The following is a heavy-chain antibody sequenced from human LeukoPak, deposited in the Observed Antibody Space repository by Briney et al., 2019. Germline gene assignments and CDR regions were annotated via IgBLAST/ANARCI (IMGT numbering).Heavy chain of an antibody. CDR2: IIPIFGTA. CDR1: GGTFSSYA. V-gene: IGHV1-69*05. CDR3: AREYYCSGGSCYLSWFDP. J-gene: IGHJ5*02. D-gene: IGHD2-15*01. Sequence: ASVKVSCKASGGTFSSYAISWVRQAPGQGLEWMGGIIPIFGTANYAQKFQGRVTITTDESTSTAYMELSSLRYEDTAVYYCAREYYCSGGSCYLSWFDPWGQGTLVTVSS.